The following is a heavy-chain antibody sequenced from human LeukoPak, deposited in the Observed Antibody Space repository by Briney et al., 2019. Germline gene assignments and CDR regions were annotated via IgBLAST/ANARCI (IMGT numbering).Heavy chain of an antibody. Sequence: SETLSLPCTVSGGSISSGGYYWSWIRQHPGKGLEWIGYIYYSGSTYYNPSLKSRVTISVDTSKNQFSLKLSSVTAADTAVYYCARAIAVAGTTFDYWDQGTLVTVSS. J-gene: IGHJ4*02. V-gene: IGHV4-31*03. D-gene: IGHD6-19*01. CDR2: IYYSGST. CDR1: GGSISSGGYY. CDR3: ARAIAVAGTTFDY.